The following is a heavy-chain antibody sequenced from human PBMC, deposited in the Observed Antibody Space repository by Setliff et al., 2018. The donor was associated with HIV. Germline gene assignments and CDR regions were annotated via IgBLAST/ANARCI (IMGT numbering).Heavy chain of an antibody. CDR1: GYSISSGYY. CDR2: IYRSGST. V-gene: IGHV4-38-2*01. CDR3: ARGAGLGQEGEYFHH. J-gene: IGHJ1*01. D-gene: IGHD6-19*01. Sequence: SETLSLTCAVSGYSISSGYYWGWIRQPPGKGLEWIGLIYRSGSTYYNPSLKSRVTISVDESKNQFSLKLSSVTAADTAVYYCARGAGLGQEGEYFHHWGQGTLVTVSS.